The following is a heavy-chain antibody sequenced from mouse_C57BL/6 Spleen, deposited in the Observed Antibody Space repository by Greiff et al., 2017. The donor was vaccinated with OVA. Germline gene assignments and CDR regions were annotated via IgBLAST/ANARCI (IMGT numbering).Heavy chain of an antibody. V-gene: IGHV1-55*01. CDR2: IYPGSGST. Sequence: QVHVKQPGAELVKPGASVKMSCKASGYTFTSYWITWVKQRPGQGLEWIGDIYPGSGSTNYNEKFKGKATLTVDTSSSTAYVQLSSLTSEDSAVYYCARGWLLPVLYYFDYWGQGTTLTVSA. CDR3: ARGWLLPVLYYFDY. D-gene: IGHD2-3*01. J-gene: IGHJ2*01. CDR1: GYTFTSYW.